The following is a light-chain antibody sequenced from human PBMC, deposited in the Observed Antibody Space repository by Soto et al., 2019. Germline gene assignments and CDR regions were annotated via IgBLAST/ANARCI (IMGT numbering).Light chain of an antibody. V-gene: IGKV3-20*01. CDR1: QSVSSSY. CDR3: HQYGGSPWT. CDR2: GAS. Sequence: VTPAPPSPSVCLWGIATLSCGASQSVSSSYLAWYQQKPGQAPRLLISGASSRATGIPDRFSGSGSGTDFTLAISRLEPEDFAVYYCHQYGGSPWTFGQGTKVDI. J-gene: IGKJ1*01.